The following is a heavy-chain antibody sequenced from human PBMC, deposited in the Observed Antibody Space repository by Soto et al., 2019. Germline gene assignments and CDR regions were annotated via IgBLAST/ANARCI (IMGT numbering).Heavy chain of an antibody. Sequence: ASVKVSCKASGGTFSSYAISWVRQAPGQGLEWMGGIIPIFGTANYAQKFQGRVTITADESTSTAYMELSSLRSEDTAVYYCARDLRGDPMNWFDPWGQGTLVTVSS. D-gene: IGHD3-10*01. CDR2: IIPIFGTA. CDR1: GGTFSSYA. V-gene: IGHV1-69*13. J-gene: IGHJ5*02. CDR3: ARDLRGDPMNWFDP.